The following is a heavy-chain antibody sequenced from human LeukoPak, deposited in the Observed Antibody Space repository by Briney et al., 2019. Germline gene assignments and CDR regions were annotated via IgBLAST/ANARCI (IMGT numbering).Heavy chain of an antibody. CDR2: IYYSGST. Sequence: SETLSLTCTVSGGSISSDYWSWIRQPPGKGLEWIGYIYYSGSTNYNPSLKSRVTISVDTSKNQFSLKLSSVTAADTAVYYCARQRDSSSWSAFDYWGQGTLVTVSS. V-gene: IGHV4-59*08. D-gene: IGHD6-13*01. J-gene: IGHJ4*02. CDR1: GGSISSDY. CDR3: ARQRDSSSWSAFDY.